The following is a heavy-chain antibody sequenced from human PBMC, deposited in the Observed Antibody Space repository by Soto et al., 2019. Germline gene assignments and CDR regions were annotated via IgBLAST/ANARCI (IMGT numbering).Heavy chain of an antibody. CDR2: IYYSGST. J-gene: IGHJ4*02. CDR3: ARHGIFTMIGSSLIPSYYFDY. D-gene: IGHD3-22*01. CDR1: GCSISSSSYY. V-gene: IGHV4-39*01. Sequence: PSETLSLTCTVSGCSISSSSYYWGWIRQPPGKGLEWIGSIYYSGSTYYNPSLKSRVTISVDTSKNQFSLKLSSVTAADTAVYYCARHGIFTMIGSSLIPSYYFDYWGQGTLVTVSS.